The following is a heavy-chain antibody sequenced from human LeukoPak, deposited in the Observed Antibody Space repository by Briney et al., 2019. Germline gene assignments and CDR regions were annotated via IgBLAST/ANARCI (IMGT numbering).Heavy chain of an antibody. CDR3: ARGSGSYSASNWFDP. J-gene: IGHJ5*02. V-gene: IGHV4-30-2*01. D-gene: IGHD3-10*01. CDR2: IYHSGST. Sequence: PSQTLSLTCTVSGGSIRRDGDYWSWIRQNPGKGLEWIGYIYHSGSTYYNPSLKSRVTISVDRSKNQFSLKLSSVTAADTAVYYCARGSGSYSASNWFDPWGQGTLVTVSS. CDR1: GGSIRRDGDY.